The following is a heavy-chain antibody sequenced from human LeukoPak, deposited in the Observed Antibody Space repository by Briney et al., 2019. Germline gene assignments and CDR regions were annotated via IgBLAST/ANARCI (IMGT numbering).Heavy chain of an antibody. D-gene: IGHD3-10*01. V-gene: IGHV3-23*01. CDR3: ARVGGQYGSGSYSGPFDY. Sequence: GGSLRLSCAASGFTFSSYAMSWVRQAPGKGLEWVSAISGSGGSTYYADSVEGRFTISRDNSKNTLYLQMNSLRAEDTAVYYCARVGGQYGSGSYSGPFDYWGQGTLVTVSS. CDR1: GFTFSSYA. CDR2: ISGSGGST. J-gene: IGHJ4*02.